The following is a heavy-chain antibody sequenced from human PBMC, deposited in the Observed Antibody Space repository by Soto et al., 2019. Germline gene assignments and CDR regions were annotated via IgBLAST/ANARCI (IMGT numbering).Heavy chain of an antibody. CDR2: IIPIFGTA. J-gene: IGHJ6*02. Sequence: SVKVSCKASGGTSSSYAISWVRQAPGQGLEWMGGIIPIFGTANYAQKFQGRVTITADESTSTAYMELSSLRSEDTAVYYCARDRAVAGTNGMDVWGQGTTVTVSS. V-gene: IGHV1-69*13. CDR1: GGTSSSYA. D-gene: IGHD6-19*01. CDR3: ARDRAVAGTNGMDV.